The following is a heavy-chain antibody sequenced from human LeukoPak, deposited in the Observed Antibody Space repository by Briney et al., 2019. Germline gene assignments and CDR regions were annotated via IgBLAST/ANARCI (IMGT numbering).Heavy chain of an antibody. D-gene: IGHD1-1*01. CDR1: EFTFSHYA. CDR3: ARGPYPPAKVRYFDY. J-gene: IGHJ4*02. Sequence: GGSLRLSCAASEFTFSHYAMHWVRQAPGKGLEWVAVISYDGSNKYYADSVKGRFTISRDNSKNTLYLQMNSLRAEDTAVYYCARGPYPPAKVRYFDYWGQGTLVTVSS. CDR2: ISYDGSNK. V-gene: IGHV3-30-3*01.